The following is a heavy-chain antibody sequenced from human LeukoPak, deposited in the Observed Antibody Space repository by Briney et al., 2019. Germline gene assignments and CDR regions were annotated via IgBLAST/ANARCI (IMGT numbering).Heavy chain of an antibody. CDR1: GHTLSDLT. Sequence: ASVKVSCKVSGHTLSDLTVHWVRQAPGSGPEWMGGFAPEIGGRVYAQKFQGRVTLTEDTSTDTAYMDLSSLRSEDTAVYYCATWVGTLRGGYFVYWGHGTLVTVSS. D-gene: IGHD4-23*01. V-gene: IGHV1-24*01. CDR3: ATWVGTLRGGYFVY. J-gene: IGHJ4*01. CDR2: FAPEIGGR.